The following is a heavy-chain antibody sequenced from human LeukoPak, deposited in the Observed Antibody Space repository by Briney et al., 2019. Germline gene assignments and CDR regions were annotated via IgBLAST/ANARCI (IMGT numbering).Heavy chain of an antibody. J-gene: IGHJ5*02. Sequence: SETLSLTCTVSGGSVTSSSYYWGWFRQPPGKGLEWIATIDYSESTYYNPSLKSRVTASIDTSKNHLSLKLISVTAADTAVYYCAREACSSAYYEVRFNWFDPWGQGTLVTVSS. CDR3: AREACSSAYYEVRFNWFDP. V-gene: IGHV4-39*07. CDR2: IDYSEST. CDR1: GGSVTSSSYY. D-gene: IGHD3-22*01.